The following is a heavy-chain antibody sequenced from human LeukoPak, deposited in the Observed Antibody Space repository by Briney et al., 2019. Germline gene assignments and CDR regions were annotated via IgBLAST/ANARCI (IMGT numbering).Heavy chain of an antibody. Sequence: TSETLSLTCTVSGGSISSSSYYWGWIRQPPGKGLEWIGSIYYSGSTYYNPSLKSRVTISVDTSKNQFSLKLSSVTAADTAVYYCARHEVAPPPVFDYWGQGTLVTVSS. J-gene: IGHJ4*02. CDR1: GGSISSSSYY. CDR3: ARHEVAPPPVFDY. CDR2: IYYSGST. V-gene: IGHV4-39*01. D-gene: IGHD2-15*01.